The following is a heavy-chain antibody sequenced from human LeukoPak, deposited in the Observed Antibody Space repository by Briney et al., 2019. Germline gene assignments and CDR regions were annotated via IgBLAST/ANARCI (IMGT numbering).Heavy chain of an antibody. Sequence: SETLSLTCTVSGGSISSYYWSWIRQPPGKGLEWIGYIYTSGSTNYNPSLKSRVTISVDTSKNQFSLKLSSVTAADTAVYYCARGNSDQMFDPWGQGTMVTVSS. CDR1: GGSISSYY. D-gene: IGHD3-10*02. J-gene: IGHJ3*01. CDR3: ARGNSDQMFDP. V-gene: IGHV4-4*09. CDR2: IYTSGST.